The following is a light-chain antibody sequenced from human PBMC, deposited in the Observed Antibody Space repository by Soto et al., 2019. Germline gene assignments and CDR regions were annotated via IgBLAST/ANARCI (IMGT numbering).Light chain of an antibody. CDR2: GAS. J-gene: IGKJ1*01. CDR3: QHYGSSRT. Sequence: EIVLTQSPATLSVSPGERATLSCRASQSVGSSLAWYQQKPGQAPRLLIYGASSRATGIPDRFSGSGSGPDFTLTISRLEPEDFAVYFCQHYGSSRTFGQGTKVDIK. V-gene: IGKV3-20*01. CDR1: QSVGSS.